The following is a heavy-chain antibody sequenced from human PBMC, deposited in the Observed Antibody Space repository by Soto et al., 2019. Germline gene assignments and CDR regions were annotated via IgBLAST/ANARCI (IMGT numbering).Heavy chain of an antibody. CDR2: MYYSGRT. CDR3: ARVGTAHADYYYGMDV. CDR1: EGKSISPGDY. V-gene: IGHV4-39*01. Sequence: ASVLNCHPYSVAEGKSISPGDYWVWIKQPPGKGLEWIGSMYYSGRTYYNSSLKSRVTISVDTSKNQFSLRLSSVTAADTALYYCARVGTAHADYYYGMDVWGQGTTVP. J-gene: IGHJ6*02. D-gene: IGHD7-27*01.